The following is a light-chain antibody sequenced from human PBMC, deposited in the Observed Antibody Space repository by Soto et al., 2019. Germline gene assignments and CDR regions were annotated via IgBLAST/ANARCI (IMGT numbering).Light chain of an antibody. V-gene: IGKV3-20*01. CDR1: QSVSSN. CDR2: GAS. Sequence: ETVMTQSPATLSVSPGERATLSCRASQSVSSNLAWYQQKPGQAPRLLIYGASSRATGIPDRFSGSGSGTDFTLTISRLEPEDFAVYYCQQYGSSPRTSCQGTMVDVK. CDR3: QQYGSSPRT. J-gene: IGKJ1*01.